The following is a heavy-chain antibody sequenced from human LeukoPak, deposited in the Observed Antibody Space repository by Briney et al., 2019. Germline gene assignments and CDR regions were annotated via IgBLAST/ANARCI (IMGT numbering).Heavy chain of an antibody. CDR3: ANRYGSPAVAN. J-gene: IGHJ4*02. D-gene: IGHD4-17*01. Sequence: GASLRLSCAASGFTFSSYAMNWVRQAPGKGLEWVSSINDSGDRTYYADSVKGRLTISRDNSKNTLYLQMNSLRAEDTAVYYCANRYGSPAVANWGQGTLVTVSS. CDR1: GFTFSSYA. V-gene: IGHV3-23*01. CDR2: INDSGDRT.